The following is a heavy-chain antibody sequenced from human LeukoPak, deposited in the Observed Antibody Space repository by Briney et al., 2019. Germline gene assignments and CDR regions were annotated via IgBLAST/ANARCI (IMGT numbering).Heavy chain of an antibody. CDR3: ARQGSYGDYMLVDY. CDR1: GGSMSSYY. V-gene: IGHV4-59*08. J-gene: IGHJ4*02. D-gene: IGHD4-17*01. Sequence: PSESLSLTCTVSGGSMSSYYWSWVRQPPEKGLEWIGYIYDSGTTSYNPSLKSRATISVDTSRNQFSLKLSSVTAADTAVYYCARQGSYGDYMLVDYWGQGTRVTVSS. CDR2: IYDSGTT.